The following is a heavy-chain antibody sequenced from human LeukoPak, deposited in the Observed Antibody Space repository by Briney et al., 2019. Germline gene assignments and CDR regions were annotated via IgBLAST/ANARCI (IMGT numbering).Heavy chain of an antibody. CDR1: GGSISSGGYS. J-gene: IGHJ3*02. V-gene: IGHV4-30-2*01. D-gene: IGHD3-10*01. CDR2: IYHSGST. Sequence: SETLSLSCAVSGGSISSGGYSWSWIRQPPGKGLEWIGYIYHSGSTYYNPSLKSRVTISVDRSKNQFSLKLSSVTAADTAVYYCARGGDSYYYGSGSYGDAFDIWGQGTMVTVSS. CDR3: ARGGDSYYYGSGSYGDAFDI.